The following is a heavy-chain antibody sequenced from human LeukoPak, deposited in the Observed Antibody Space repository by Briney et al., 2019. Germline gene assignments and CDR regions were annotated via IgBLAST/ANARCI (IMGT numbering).Heavy chain of an antibody. CDR2: INWNGGST. Sequence: GGSLRLSCAAPGSTFDDYGMSWVRQAPGKGLEWVSGINWNGGSTAYADSVKGRFTISRDNAKNSLYLQMNSLRAEDTALYYCARAGELRYMDVWGKGTAVTVSS. D-gene: IGHD3-16*01. J-gene: IGHJ6*03. V-gene: IGHV3-20*04. CDR1: GSTFDDYG. CDR3: ARAGELRYMDV.